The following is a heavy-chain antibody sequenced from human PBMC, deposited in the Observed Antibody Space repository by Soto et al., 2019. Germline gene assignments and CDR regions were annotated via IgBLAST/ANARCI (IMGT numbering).Heavy chain of an antibody. D-gene: IGHD3-10*01. Sequence: GGSLRLSGAPSGFTFSSCSMNWVRQAPGKVLDWVSAIIGDGVATYYADSVKGRFTISRENAKNTLYLQMNSLRAEDTAVYYCAKSFRHTQEGVQXWGQGTQLTVSX. V-gene: IGHV3-23*01. CDR2: IIGDGVAT. J-gene: IGHJ4*02. CDR3: AKSFRHTQEGVQX. CDR1: GFTFSSCS.